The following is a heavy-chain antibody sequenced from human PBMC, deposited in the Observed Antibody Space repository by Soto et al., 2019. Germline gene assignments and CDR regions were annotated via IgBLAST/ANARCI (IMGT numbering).Heavy chain of an antibody. CDR3: ANVHDYGDTWGPCDP. CDR1: GFTFSSYG. J-gene: IGHJ5*02. V-gene: IGHV3-30*18. D-gene: IGHD4-17*01. Sequence: QVQLVESGGGVVQPGRSLRLSCAASGFTFSSYGMHWVRQAPGKGLEWVAVISYDGSNKYYADSVKGRFTISRDNSKNTLYLQMNSLRAEDTAAYYCANVHDYGDTWGPCDPWGQGTLVTVSS. CDR2: ISYDGSNK.